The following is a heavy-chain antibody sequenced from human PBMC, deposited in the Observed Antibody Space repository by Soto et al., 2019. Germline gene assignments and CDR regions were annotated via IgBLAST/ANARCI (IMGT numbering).Heavy chain of an antibody. CDR2: IKDKTERGTT. J-gene: IGHJ4*02. CDR1: GFTFSNAW. CDR3: TTWHYPDTSGYAY. D-gene: IGHD3-22*01. Sequence: PGGSLRLSCAASGFTFSNAWMNWVRQAPGKGLEWVGRIKDKTERGTTDYAAPVKGRFTISRDDSKNTLYLQMNSLKTEDTAVYYCTTWHYPDTSGYAYWGQGSLVTVS. V-gene: IGHV3-15*07.